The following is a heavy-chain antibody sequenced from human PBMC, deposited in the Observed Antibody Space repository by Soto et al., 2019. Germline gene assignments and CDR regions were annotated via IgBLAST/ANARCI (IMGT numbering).Heavy chain of an antibody. CDR2: INHSGST. CDR3: ARRRDQLLSGVVY. Sequence: QVQLQQWGAGLLKPSETLSLTCAVYGGSFSGYYWSWIRQPPGKGLEWIGEINHSGSTNYNPSLKSRVTISIATSTNQFSLKLSSVTVAVTAVYYCARRRDQLLSGVVYWGHGTLATVSS. J-gene: IGHJ4*03. V-gene: IGHV4-34*01. D-gene: IGHD2-2*01. CDR1: GGSFSGYY.